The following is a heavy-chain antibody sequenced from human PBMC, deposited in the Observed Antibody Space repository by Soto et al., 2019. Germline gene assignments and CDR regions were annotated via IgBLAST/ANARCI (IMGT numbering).Heavy chain of an antibody. J-gene: IGHJ4*02. Sequence: GASVKVSCKASGGTFSSYAMHWVRQAPGQRLEWMGWINAGNGNTKYSQKFQGRVTITRDTSASTAYMELSSLRSEDTAVYYCARGGYSSSSMGYWGQGTLVTVSS. CDR3: ARGGYSSSSMGY. V-gene: IGHV1-3*01. D-gene: IGHD6-6*01. CDR1: GGTFSSYA. CDR2: INAGNGNT.